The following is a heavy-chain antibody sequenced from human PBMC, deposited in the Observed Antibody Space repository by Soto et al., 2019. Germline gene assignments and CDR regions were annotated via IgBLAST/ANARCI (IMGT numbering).Heavy chain of an antibody. J-gene: IGHJ6*02. CDR2: IYYSGTT. CDR1: GGSISSNSYY. CDR3: ARHKGWYYSGVDV. V-gene: IGHV4-39*01. Sequence: QLQLQESGPGLVKPSETLSLTCTVSGGSISSNSYYWAWIRQPPGKGLEWIGNIYYSGTTYYNPSLKRQVTRSVDTYKKQFSLKLSSVTAADTAVYYCARHKGWYYSGVDVLGQGTTVTVSS. D-gene: IGHD2-15*01.